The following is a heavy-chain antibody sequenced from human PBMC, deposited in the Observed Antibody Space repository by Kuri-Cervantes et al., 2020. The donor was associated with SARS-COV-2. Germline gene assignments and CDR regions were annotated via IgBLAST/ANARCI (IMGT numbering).Heavy chain of an antibody. V-gene: IGHV3-30-3*01. CDR2: ISYDGSNK. D-gene: IGHD1-26*01. CDR3: AKEYSGSWGYGY. Sequence: GGSLRLSCAASGFTFSSYAMHRVRQAPGKGLEWVAVISYDGSNKYYADSVKGRFTISRDNSKNTLYLQMNSLRAEDTAVYYCAKEYSGSWGYGYWGQGTLVTVSS. J-gene: IGHJ4*02. CDR1: GFTFSSYA.